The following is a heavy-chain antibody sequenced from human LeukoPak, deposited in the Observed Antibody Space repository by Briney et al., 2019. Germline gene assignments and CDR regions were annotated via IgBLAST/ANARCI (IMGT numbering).Heavy chain of an antibody. Sequence: HGESLKISCKASGYDFTNKWIAWVRQMPGKGLEWMGNIYPGDSEIRYSPSFEGQVTISADKSISTAYLQWSSLKASDTAMYYCARAYSGSYYDYFDYWGQGTLVTVSS. V-gene: IGHV5-51*01. D-gene: IGHD1-26*01. CDR3: ARAYSGSYYDYFDY. J-gene: IGHJ4*02. CDR2: IYPGDSEI. CDR1: GYDFTNKW.